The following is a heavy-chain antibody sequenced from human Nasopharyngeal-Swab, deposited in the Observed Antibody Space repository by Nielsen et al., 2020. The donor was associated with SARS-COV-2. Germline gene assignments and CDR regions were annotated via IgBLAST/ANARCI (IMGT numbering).Heavy chain of an antibody. J-gene: IGHJ4*02. CDR2: IKQDASEK. CDR3: TRVYYGCLES. Sequence: GGSLRLSCAASGFTFGSYWMSWVRQGPGKGLEWVANIKQDASEKSYVDSVKGRFTISRDNAKNSLYLQMNSLRAEDTAVYDCTRVYYGCLESWGQGTLVTVSS. D-gene: IGHD3-10*01. V-gene: IGHV3-7*01. CDR1: GFTFGSYW.